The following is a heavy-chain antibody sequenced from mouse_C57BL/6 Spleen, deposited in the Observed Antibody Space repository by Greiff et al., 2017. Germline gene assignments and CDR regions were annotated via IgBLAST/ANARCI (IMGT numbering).Heavy chain of an antibody. CDR2: IYPGDGDT. Sequence: VQLQQSGPELVKPGASVKISCKASGYAFSSSWMNWVKQRPGQGLEWIGRIYPGDGDTNYNGKFKGKATLSADKSSSTAYMQLSSLTSEDSAVYFCGIAYYSKEWYFDVWGTGTTVTVSS. CDR1: GYAFSSSW. CDR3: GIAYYSKEWYFDV. D-gene: IGHD2-5*01. V-gene: IGHV1-82*01. J-gene: IGHJ1*03.